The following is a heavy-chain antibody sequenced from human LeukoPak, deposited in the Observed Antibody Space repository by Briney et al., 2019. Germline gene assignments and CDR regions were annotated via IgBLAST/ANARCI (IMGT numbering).Heavy chain of an antibody. Sequence: PSETLSLTCTVSGGSISSYYWSWIRQPPGKGLEWIGYIHYSGITNYNPSLKSRVTISVDTSKNQFSLKLSSVTAADTAVYYCARNIRGYYFDYWGQGTLVTVSS. CDR1: GGSISSYY. V-gene: IGHV4-59*01. J-gene: IGHJ4*02. CDR2: IHYSGIT. CDR3: ARNIRGYYFDY. D-gene: IGHD2/OR15-2a*01.